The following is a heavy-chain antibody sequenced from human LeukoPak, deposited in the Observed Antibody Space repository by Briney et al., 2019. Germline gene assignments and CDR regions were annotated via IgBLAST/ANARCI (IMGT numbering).Heavy chain of an antibody. J-gene: IGHJ4*02. D-gene: IGHD3-10*01. CDR1: GFTFSSYA. V-gene: IGHV3-23*01. CDR3: AKDLVSGMVRGVTFDY. Sequence: GGSLRLSCAASGFTFSSYAMSWVRQAPGKGLEWVPAISGSGGSTYYADSVKGRFTISRDNSKNTLYLQMNSLRAEDTAVYYCAKDLVSGMVRGVTFDYWGQGTLVTVSS. CDR2: ISGSGGST.